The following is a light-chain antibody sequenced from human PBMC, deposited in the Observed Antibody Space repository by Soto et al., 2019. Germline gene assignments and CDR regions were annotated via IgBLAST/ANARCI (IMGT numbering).Light chain of an antibody. CDR2: QAS. J-gene: IGKJ1*01. CDR3: QQYEYFWT. Sequence: DIQMTQSPSTLSASVGDRVTITCRASQNIARSLAWYQQKPGNAPKVLIYQASSLDSGVPSRFSGRGFGTEFTLTITTLQPDDSATYYCQQYEYFWTFGQGTKVDIK. CDR1: QNIARS. V-gene: IGKV1-5*03.